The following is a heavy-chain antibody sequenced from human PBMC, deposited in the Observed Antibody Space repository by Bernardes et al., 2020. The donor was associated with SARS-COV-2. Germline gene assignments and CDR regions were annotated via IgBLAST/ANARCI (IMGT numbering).Heavy chain of an antibody. CDR2: IYTSGST. J-gene: IGHJ6*03. D-gene: IGHD3-9*01. CDR1: GGSISSYY. CDR3: ARAPWYYGILTGPYYYMDV. V-gene: IGHV4-4*07. Sequence: SETLSLTCTVSGGSISSYYWSWIRQPAGKGLEWIGRIYTSGSTNYNPSLKSRVTMSVDTSKNQFSLKLSSVTAADTAVYYCARAPWYYGILTGPYYYMDVWGKGTTVTVSS.